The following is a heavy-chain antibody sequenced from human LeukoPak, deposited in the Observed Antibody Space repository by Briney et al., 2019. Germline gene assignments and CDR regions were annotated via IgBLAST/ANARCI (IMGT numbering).Heavy chain of an antibody. Sequence: ASVKVSCKASRDTFTSFYVHWLRQAPGQRLEWMGMISPTGDSTNYAQKFQGRVTMTRDTSTSTAYMELRRLTSEDTAVYYCATSSGYRLSDYWGQGTLVTVSS. D-gene: IGHD3-10*01. CDR1: RDTFTSFY. CDR2: ISPTGDST. J-gene: IGHJ4*02. V-gene: IGHV1-46*01. CDR3: ATSSGYRLSDY.